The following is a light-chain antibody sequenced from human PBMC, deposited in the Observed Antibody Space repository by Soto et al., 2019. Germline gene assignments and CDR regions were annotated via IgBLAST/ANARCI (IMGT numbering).Light chain of an antibody. Sequence: QSALTQPASVSGSPGQSITISCTGTSSDIGAYNYVSWYQQLPGKAPKVMIYDVSNRPSGVSDRFSGSKSGNTASLTISGLQAEDEADYYCNSYTRSCAYVFGTGPKVTVL. CDR2: DVS. J-gene: IGLJ1*01. CDR3: NSYTRSCAYV. V-gene: IGLV2-14*03. CDR1: SSDIGAYNY.